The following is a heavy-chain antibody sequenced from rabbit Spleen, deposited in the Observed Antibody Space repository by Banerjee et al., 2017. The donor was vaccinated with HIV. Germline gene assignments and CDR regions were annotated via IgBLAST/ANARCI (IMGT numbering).Heavy chain of an antibody. D-gene: IGHD1-1*01. CDR3: ARDTSSSFSSYGMDL. CDR1: GVSFSGSSY. J-gene: IGHJ6*01. Sequence: KPGASLTLTCIASGVSFSGSSYMCWVRQAPGKGLEWIACIYTGNGKTYYASWAKGRFTISKSSSTTVTLQMTRLTAADTATYFCARDTSSSFSSYGMDLWGQGTLVTVS. CDR2: IYTGNGKT. V-gene: IGHV1S40*01.